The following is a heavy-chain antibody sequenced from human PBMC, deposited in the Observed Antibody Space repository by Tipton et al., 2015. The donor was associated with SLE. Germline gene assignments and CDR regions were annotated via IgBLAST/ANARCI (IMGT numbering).Heavy chain of an antibody. J-gene: IGHJ4*02. CDR3: VTMDWEVLLSVEY. CDR2: ILHSGSA. D-gene: IGHD1-26*01. CDR1: GSSPSAAFY. Sequence: TLSLTCTVSGSSPSAAFYWGWIRQPPGKGLEWIGTILHSGSAYYNPSLQSRVTISFDTSKNHFSLNLGSVTATDTAVYYCVTMDWEVLLSVEYWGPGTLVTVSS. V-gene: IGHV4-38-2*02.